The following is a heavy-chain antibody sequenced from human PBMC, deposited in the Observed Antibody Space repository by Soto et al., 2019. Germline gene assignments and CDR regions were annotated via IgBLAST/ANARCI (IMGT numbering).Heavy chain of an antibody. Sequence: SETLSLTCAVYGGSFSGYYWSWIRQPPGKGLEWIGEINHSGSTNYNPSLKSRVTISVDTSKNQFSLKLSSVTAADTAVYYCARVYIVVVVAATVWFDPWGQGTLVTSPQ. CDR1: GGSFSGYY. D-gene: IGHD2-15*01. J-gene: IGHJ5*02. CDR3: ARVYIVVVVAATVWFDP. V-gene: IGHV4-34*01. CDR2: INHSGST.